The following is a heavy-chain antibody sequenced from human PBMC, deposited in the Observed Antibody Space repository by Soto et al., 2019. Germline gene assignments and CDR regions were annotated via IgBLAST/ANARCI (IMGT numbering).Heavy chain of an antibody. CDR2: IIPIFGTA. CDR1: GGTFSSYA. D-gene: IGHD6-6*01. CDR3: ARTRESIAAYRRQLGDLYYYYGMDV. V-gene: IGHV1-69*13. Sequence: GASVKVSCKASGGTFSSYAISWVRQAPGQGLEWMGGIIPIFGTANYAQKFQGRVTITADESTSTAYMELSSLRSEDTAVYYCARTRESIAAYRRQLGDLYYYYGMDVWGQGTTVTVSS. J-gene: IGHJ6*02.